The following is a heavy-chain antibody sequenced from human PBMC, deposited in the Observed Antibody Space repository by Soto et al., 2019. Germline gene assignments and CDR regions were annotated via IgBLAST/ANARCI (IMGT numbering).Heavy chain of an antibody. V-gene: IGHV1-58*02. CDR1: GYTFPSYG. Sequence: GASVKVSCKASGYTFPSYGISWVRQARGQRLEWIGWIVVGSGNTNYAQKFQERVTITRDMSTSTAYMELSSLRSEDTAVYYCAAEGTVTTGMDVWGQGTTVTVS. D-gene: IGHD4-17*01. J-gene: IGHJ6*02. CDR3: AAEGTVTTGMDV. CDR2: IVVGSGNT.